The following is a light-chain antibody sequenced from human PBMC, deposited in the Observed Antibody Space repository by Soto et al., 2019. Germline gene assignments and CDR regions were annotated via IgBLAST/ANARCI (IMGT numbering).Light chain of an antibody. CDR3: QQYQTWPIT. CDR2: AAS. CDR1: QGVSRK. Sequence: DIVMTQSPATLSVAAGERVTFSCRASQGVSRKLAWYQHKPGQAPSLLISAASTGATGTPPRFSGSASGTELTITISSLQSEDCEIYDRQQYQTWPITFGGGTKVDI. J-gene: IGKJ4*01. V-gene: IGKV3D-15*01.